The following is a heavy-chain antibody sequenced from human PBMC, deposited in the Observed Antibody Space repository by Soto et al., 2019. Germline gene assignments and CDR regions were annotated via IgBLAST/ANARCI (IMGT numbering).Heavy chain of an antibody. Sequence: EVQLVESGGGLVKPGGSLRLSCAASGFTFSSYNMNRVRQAPGKGLEWVSSISSTSSNIYYADSVKGRFTISRDNAKTSLYLQMNSLRAEYTAVYYCARVWVDYGDYAGYWGQGTLVTVSS. V-gene: IGHV3-21*01. CDR3: ARVWVDYGDYAGY. CDR2: ISSTSSNI. CDR1: GFTFSSYN. D-gene: IGHD4-17*01. J-gene: IGHJ4*02.